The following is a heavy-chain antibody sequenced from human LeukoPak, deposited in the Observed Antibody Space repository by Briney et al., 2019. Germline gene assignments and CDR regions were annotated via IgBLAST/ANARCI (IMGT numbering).Heavy chain of an antibody. D-gene: IGHD3-22*01. V-gene: IGHV3-23*01. CDR3: AKGSYYDSSGSFYFDY. CDR2: ISGSGGNT. CDR1: GFTFSSYA. J-gene: IGHJ4*02. Sequence: GGSLRLSCAASGFTFSSYAMSWVRQAPGKGLEWVSGISGSGGNTYYADSVKGRFTISRDNSKNTLYVQVNSLGTEDTAAYYCAKGSYYDSSGSFYFDYWGQGTLVTVSS.